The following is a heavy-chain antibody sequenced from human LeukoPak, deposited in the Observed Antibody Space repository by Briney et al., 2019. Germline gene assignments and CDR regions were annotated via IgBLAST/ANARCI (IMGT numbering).Heavy chain of an antibody. CDR1: GFTVSSNS. CDR3: ARDRPIVGAGYYFDY. CDR2: IYSGGST. V-gene: IGHV3-53*01. D-gene: IGHD6-13*01. J-gene: IGHJ4*02. Sequence: GGSLRLSCAASGFTVSSNSMSWVREAPGKGLEWVSVIYSGGSTYYADSVKGRFNISRDNSKNTLYLQMNSLRAEDTAVYYCARDRPIVGAGYYFDYWGQGTLVTVSS.